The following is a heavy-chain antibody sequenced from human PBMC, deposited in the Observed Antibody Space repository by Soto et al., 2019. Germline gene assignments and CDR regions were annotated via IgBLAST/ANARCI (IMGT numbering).Heavy chain of an antibody. V-gene: IGHV1-2*04. J-gene: IGHJ5*02. CDR3: ARELRYFVNWFDP. Sequence: GASVKVSCKASGYTFTGYYMHWVRQAPGQGLEWMGWINPNSGGTNYAQKFQGWVTMTRDTSISTAYMELSRLRSDDTAVYYCARELRYFVNWFDPWGQGTLVTVS. D-gene: IGHD3-9*01. CDR1: GYTFTGYY. CDR2: INPNSGGT.